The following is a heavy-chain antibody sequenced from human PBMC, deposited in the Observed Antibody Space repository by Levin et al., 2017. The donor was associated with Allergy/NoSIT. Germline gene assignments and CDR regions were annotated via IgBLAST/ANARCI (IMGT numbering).Heavy chain of an antibody. CDR2: IYYTGST. J-gene: IGHJ5*02. CDR3: ARGQSAYYTNDAYAS. V-gene: IGHV4-31*03. Sequence: SETLSLTCTVSGGSVISGGSHWSWIRQHPGKGLEWIGYIYYTGSTYYKPYLKSRVTTSIDTSTNQCSLRLSSVTAAGTAVYYCARGQSAYYTNDAYASWGQGTLVTVSS. D-gene: IGHD4-11*01. CDR1: GGSVISGGSH.